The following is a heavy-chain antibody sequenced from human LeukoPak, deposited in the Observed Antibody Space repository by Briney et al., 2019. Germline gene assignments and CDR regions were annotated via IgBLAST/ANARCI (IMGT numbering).Heavy chain of an antibody. J-gene: IGHJ4*02. CDR3: TTLGYHLDS. V-gene: IGHV3-48*03. CDR2: YAGSDTTK. D-gene: IGHD3-22*01. Sequence: GVYVIVPWSATGVDVRGVEMNGGRQATGKGLEWVAYYAGSDTTKYYADSVKGRFTISRDNAKNSLYLQMNSLRAEDTALYYCTTLGYHLDSWGQGTLVTVSS. CDR1: GVDVRGVE.